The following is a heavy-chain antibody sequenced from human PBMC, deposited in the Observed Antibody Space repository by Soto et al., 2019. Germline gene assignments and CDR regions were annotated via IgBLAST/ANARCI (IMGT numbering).Heavy chain of an antibody. V-gene: IGHV3-74*01. J-gene: IGHJ4*02. Sequence: GGSLRLSCAASGFTFSSYWMHWVRQAPGKGLVWVSRINSDGSSTSYADSVKGRFTISRDNAKNTLYLQMNSLRAEDTAVYYFARLHYGGNLVRYFDYWGQGTLVTVSS. CDR3: ARLHYGGNLVRYFDY. CDR1: GFTFSSYW. CDR2: INSDGSST. D-gene: IGHD4-17*01.